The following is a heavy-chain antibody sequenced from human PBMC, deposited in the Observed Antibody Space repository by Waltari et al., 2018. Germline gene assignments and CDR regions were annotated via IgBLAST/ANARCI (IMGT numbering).Heavy chain of an antibody. CDR2: INHSGRR. CDR1: GGSFSGYY. D-gene: IGHD3-3*01. Sequence: QVQLQQWGAGLLKPSETLSLTCAVYGGSFSGYYWSWIRQPPGKGLEWIGEINHSGRRSCTPSLESRVTISVVTSKNQFSLKLSAVAAADAAVYYWSRKGQSNYCWGGYLNYYFDYWGQGTLVTVSS. J-gene: IGHJ4*02. V-gene: IGHV4-34*01. CDR3: SRKGQSNYCWGGYLNYYFDY.